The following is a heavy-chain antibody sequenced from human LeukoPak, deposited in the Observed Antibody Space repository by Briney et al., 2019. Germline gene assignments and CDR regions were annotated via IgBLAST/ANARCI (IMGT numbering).Heavy chain of an antibody. CDR2: ISGSGGST. D-gene: IGHD4-11*01. V-gene: IGHV3-23*01. Sequence: GGSLRLSCAASGFTFSSYAMSWVRQAPGKGLEWVSAISGSGGSTFYSDSVKGRFTISRDNSKNTLSLQMNSLRAEDTAVYYCAKDLQRTTITSTSFDYWGQGTLVTVSS. CDR1: GFTFSSYA. CDR3: AKDLQRTTITSTSFDY. J-gene: IGHJ4*02.